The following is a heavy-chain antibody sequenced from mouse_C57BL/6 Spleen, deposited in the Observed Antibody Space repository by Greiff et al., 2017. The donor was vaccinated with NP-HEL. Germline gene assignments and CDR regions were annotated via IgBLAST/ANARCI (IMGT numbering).Heavy chain of an antibody. CDR1: GFTFSDYY. CDR3: ARGNWDAAMDY. CDR2: INYDGSST. V-gene: IGHV5-16*01. Sequence: EVQLVESEGGLVQPGSSMKLSCTASGFTFSDYYMAWVRQVPEKGLEWVANINYDGSSTYYLDSLKSRFIISRDNAKNILYLQMSSLKSEDTATYYCARGNWDAAMDYWGQGTSVTVSS. D-gene: IGHD4-1*01. J-gene: IGHJ4*01.